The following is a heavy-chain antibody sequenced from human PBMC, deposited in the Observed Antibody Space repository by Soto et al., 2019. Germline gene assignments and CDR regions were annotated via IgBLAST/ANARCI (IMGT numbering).Heavy chain of an antibody. D-gene: IGHD3-22*01. CDR1: GGSISSGDYY. Sequence: SETLSLTCTVSGGSISSGDYYWSWIRQPPGKGLEWIGYIYYSGSTYYNPSLKSRVTISVDTSKNQFSLKLSSVTAADTAVYYCARATYSSGYYYPFAYWGQRTLVTVSS. CDR2: IYYSGST. J-gene: IGHJ4*02. CDR3: ARATYSSGYYYPFAY. V-gene: IGHV4-30-4*01.